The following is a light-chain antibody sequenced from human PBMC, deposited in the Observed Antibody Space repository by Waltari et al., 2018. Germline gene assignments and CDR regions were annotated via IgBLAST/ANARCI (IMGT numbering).Light chain of an antibody. V-gene: IGLV3-27*01. CDR3: HAAADNKWL. CDR2: KDT. J-gene: IGLJ2*01. Sequence: YDLAPPFSVSVSPGQTATITCSGDVLAEKYARWFQQRPGQAPTLIIYKDTERPSGIPSRFAGSSAGSTVTLTIRGALLEDEGDYHCHAAADNKWLFGGGTKLTVL. CDR1: VLAEKY.